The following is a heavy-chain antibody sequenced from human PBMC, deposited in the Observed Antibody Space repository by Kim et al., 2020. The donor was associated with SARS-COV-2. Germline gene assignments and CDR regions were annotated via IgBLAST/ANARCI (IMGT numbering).Heavy chain of an antibody. CDR2: INHSGST. D-gene: IGHD4-17*01. CDR1: GGSFSGYY. Sequence: SETLSLTCAVYGGSFSGYYWSWIRQPPGKGLEWIGEINHSGSTNYNPSLKSRVTISVDTSKNQFSLKLSSVTAADTAVYYCARPRYPTVTTQYNWFDPWGQGTLVTVSS. V-gene: IGHV4-34*01. CDR3: ARPRYPTVTTQYNWFDP. J-gene: IGHJ5*02.